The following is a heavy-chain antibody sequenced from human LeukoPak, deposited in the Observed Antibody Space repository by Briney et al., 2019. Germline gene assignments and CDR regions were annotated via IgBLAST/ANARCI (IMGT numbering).Heavy chain of an antibody. CDR1: GGSISGYY. CDR3: ARGKEGYGY. D-gene: IGHD1-1*01. Sequence: SETLSLTCTVSGGSISGYYWSWIRQPPGKGLEWIGYIYYSGSTNYNPSLKSRVTISVDTSKNQFSLKLSSVTAADTAVYYCARGKEGYGYWGREPWSPSPQ. V-gene: IGHV4-59*01. J-gene: IGHJ4*02. CDR2: IYYSGST.